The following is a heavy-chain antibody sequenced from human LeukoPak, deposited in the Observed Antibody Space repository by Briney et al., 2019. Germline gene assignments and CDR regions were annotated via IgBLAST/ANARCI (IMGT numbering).Heavy chain of an antibody. CDR3: AREVDSAAPADTDY. J-gene: IGHJ4*02. Sequence: GGSLRLSCAASGFTFSSYSMNWVRQAPGKGLEWVSSISSSSSYIYYADSVKGRFTISRDNAKNSLYLQMNSLRAEDTAVYYCAREVDSAAPADTDYWGQGTLVTVSS. CDR2: ISSSSSYI. D-gene: IGHD2-2*01. V-gene: IGHV3-21*01. CDR1: GFTFSSYS.